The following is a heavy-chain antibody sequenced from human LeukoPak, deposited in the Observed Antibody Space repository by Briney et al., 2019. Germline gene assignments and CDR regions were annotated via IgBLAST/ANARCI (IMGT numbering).Heavy chain of an antibody. CDR3: ARGRWFRWTYYYYMDV. CDR1: GGSFSGYY. J-gene: IGHJ6*03. D-gene: IGHD3-10*01. V-gene: IGHV4-34*01. CDR2: INHSGST. Sequence: SETLSLTCAVYGGSFSGYYWGWIRQPPGKGLEWIGEINHSGSTNYNPSLKSRVTISVDTSKNQFSLKLSSVTAADTAVYYCARGRWFRWTYYYYMDVWGKGTTVTVSS.